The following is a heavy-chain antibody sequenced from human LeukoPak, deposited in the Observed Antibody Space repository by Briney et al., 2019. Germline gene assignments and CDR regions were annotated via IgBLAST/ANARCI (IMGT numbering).Heavy chain of an antibody. V-gene: IGHV4-39*07. Sequence: SETLSLTCSVSGGSLRSDRHNWAWVRQSADKGLEHIGSVDQTGSPYYNPPLKSRVTISVDTSNKQFSLNLTSVTAADTAVYYCARGLRGPLRLGRWFDPWGQGTLVTVSS. CDR3: ARGLRGPLRLGRWFDP. CDR1: GGSLRSDRHN. J-gene: IGHJ5*02. D-gene: IGHD3-10*01. CDR2: VDQTGSP.